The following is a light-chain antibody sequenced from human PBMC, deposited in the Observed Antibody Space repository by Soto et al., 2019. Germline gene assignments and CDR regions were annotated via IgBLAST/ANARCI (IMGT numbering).Light chain of an antibody. CDR3: SSYTSSSTLYV. CDR1: SSDVGDNNY. CDR2: DVT. Sequence: QSALTQPASVSGSPGQSITISCTGTSSDVGDNNYASWYQQHPGKAPKLMIYDVTHRPSGISNRFSGSKSGNTASLTICGLQAEDEADYYCSSYTSSSTLYVFGSGTKLTVL. V-gene: IGLV2-14*01. J-gene: IGLJ1*01.